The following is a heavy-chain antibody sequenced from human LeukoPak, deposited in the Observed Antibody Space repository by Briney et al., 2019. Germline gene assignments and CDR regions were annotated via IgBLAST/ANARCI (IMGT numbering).Heavy chain of an antibody. CDR1: GYTFTGYY. V-gene: IGHV1-2*06. CDR3: ARVQYCTNGVCYYYYGMDV. D-gene: IGHD2-8*01. J-gene: IGHJ6*02. Sequence: SVKVSCKASGYTFTGYYMHWVRQAPGQGLEWMGRINPNSGGTNYAQKFQGRVTMTRDTSISTAYMELSRLRSDDTAVYYCARVQYCTNGVCYYYYGMDVWGQGTTVTVSS. CDR2: INPNSGGT.